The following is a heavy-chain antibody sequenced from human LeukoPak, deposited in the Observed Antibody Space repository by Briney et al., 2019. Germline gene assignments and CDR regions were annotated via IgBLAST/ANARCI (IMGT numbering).Heavy chain of an antibody. Sequence: GRSLRLSCAASVFTFSSYCMNWVRQAPGKGLEWVSSISSSSSYIYYADSVKGRFTISRENANNSLHLQMKSLRAEDTAAYSRARGRIASGSYYCPVDYWGQGTLVTVSS. CDR1: VFTFSSYC. V-gene: IGHV3-21*01. CDR2: ISSSSSYI. CDR3: ARGRIASGSYYCPVDY. D-gene: IGHD1-26*01. J-gene: IGHJ4*02.